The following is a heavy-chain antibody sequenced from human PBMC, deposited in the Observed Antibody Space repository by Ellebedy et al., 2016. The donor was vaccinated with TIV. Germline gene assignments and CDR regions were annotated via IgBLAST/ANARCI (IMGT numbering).Heavy chain of an antibody. Sequence: GESLKISCKGSGYSFTSYWIGWVRQMPGKGLEWMGIIYPGDSDTRYSPSFQGQVNISADKSISTAYLQWSSLKASDTAMYYCATISREGHVAPRYYYYGMDVWGQGTTVTVSS. D-gene: IGHD2/OR15-2a*01. J-gene: IGHJ6*02. CDR2: IYPGDSDT. CDR3: ATISREGHVAPRYYYYGMDV. CDR1: GYSFTSYW. V-gene: IGHV5-51*01.